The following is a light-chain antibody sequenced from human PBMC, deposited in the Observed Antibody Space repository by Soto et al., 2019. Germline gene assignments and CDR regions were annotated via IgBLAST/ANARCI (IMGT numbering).Light chain of an antibody. CDR1: QSVSSN. J-gene: IGKJ5*01. V-gene: IGKV3-15*01. CDR2: GAS. Sequence: EIVMTQSPATLSVSPGERATLSCRASQSVSSNLARYKQKPGQAPRLLIYGASNRATGIPARFSGSGSGTKFTLTISILQSEDFAVYYCQQYNNWPPITFGQGTRLEIK. CDR3: QQYNNWPPIT.